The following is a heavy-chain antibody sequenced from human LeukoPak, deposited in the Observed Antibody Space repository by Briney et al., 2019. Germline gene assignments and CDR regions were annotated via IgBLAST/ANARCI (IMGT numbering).Heavy chain of an antibody. Sequence: SETLSLTCAVYGGSFSGYYWSWIRQPPGKGLEWIGEINHSGSTNYNPSLKSRVTISVDTSKNQFSLKLSSVTAADTAVYYCARMGDWAYYYYYMDVWGKGTTVTVSS. V-gene: IGHV4-34*01. CDR3: ARMGDWAYYYYYMDV. CDR2: INHSGST. D-gene: IGHD2-21*01. J-gene: IGHJ6*03. CDR1: GGSFSGYY.